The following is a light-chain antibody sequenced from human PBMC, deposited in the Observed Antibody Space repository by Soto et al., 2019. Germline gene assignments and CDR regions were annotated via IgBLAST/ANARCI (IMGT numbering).Light chain of an antibody. V-gene: IGKV3D-15*01. J-gene: IGKJ1*01. CDR2: GAS. Sequence: EIVMTQSPVTLSVSPGESATLSCRASQSVGSNLAWYQQRPGQAPRLLIYGASTRATGIPVRFSGSGSGTEFTLTISSLQSEDFAVYYCQQYNNWPRTFGQGTKVDIK. CDR1: QSVGSN. CDR3: QQYNNWPRT.